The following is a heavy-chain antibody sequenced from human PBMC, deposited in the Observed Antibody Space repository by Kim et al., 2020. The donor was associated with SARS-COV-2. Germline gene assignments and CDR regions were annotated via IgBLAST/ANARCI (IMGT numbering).Heavy chain of an antibody. D-gene: IGHD5-18*01. CDR1: GGSVSSGSYY. J-gene: IGHJ4*02. CDR2: IYYSGST. CDR3: ARETRRQYSYGYEDFDY. Sequence: SETLSLTCTVSGGSVSSGSYYWSWIRQPPGKGLEWIGYIYYSGSTNYNPSLKSRVTISVDTSKNQFSLKLSSVTAADTAVYYCARETRRQYSYGYEDFDYWGQGTLVTVYS. V-gene: IGHV4-61*01.